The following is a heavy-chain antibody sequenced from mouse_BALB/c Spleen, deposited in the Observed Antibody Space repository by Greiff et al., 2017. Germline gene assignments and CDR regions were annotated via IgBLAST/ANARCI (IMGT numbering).Heavy chain of an antibody. V-gene: IGHV3-8*02. J-gene: IGHJ3*01. CDR3: ARSGLRYWFAY. D-gene: IGHD1-1*01. CDR1: GDSITSCY. CDR2: ISYSGST. Sequence: EVQLQQSGPSLVKPSQTLSLTCSVTGDSITSCYWNWIRKFPGNKLEYMGYISYSGSTYYNPSLKSRISITRDTSKNQYYLKLNSVTTKDTATYYCARSGLRYWFAYWGQGTLVTVSA.